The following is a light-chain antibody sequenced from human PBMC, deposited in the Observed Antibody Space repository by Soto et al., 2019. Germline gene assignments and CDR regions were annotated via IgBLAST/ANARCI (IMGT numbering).Light chain of an antibody. V-gene: IGKV1-27*01. CDR2: AAS. CDR1: QDISND. J-gene: IGKJ1*01. CDR3: QKYNSAPPWT. Sequence: DIQMTQSPSSLSASVGDRVTITCRATQDISNDLAWYQQKPGKVPNLLIYAASTLQSGVPSRFSGSGSGTDFTLNISSLQPEDVATYYCQKYNSAPPWTFGQGTKVEI.